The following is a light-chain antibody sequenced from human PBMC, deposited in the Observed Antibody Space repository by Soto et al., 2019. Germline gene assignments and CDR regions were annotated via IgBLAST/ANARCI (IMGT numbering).Light chain of an antibody. CDR1: SGSIASNY. CDR3: QSYDSSNQV. V-gene: IGLV6-57*01. J-gene: IGLJ2*01. Sequence: NFMLTQPHSVSESPGKTVTISCTRSSGSIASNYVQWYQQRPGSSPTTVIYEDNQRPSGVPDRFSGSIDSSSNSASLTISALKTEDEADYCCQSYDSSNQVFGGGTKLAVL. CDR2: EDN.